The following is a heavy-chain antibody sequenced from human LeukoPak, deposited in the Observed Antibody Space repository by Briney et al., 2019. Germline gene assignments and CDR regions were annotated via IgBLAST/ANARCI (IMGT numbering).Heavy chain of an antibody. CDR3: ARGGRRWLQSHAFDI. CDR2: INHSGST. CDR1: GGSFSGYY. J-gene: IGHJ3*02. V-gene: IGHV4-34*01. D-gene: IGHD5-24*01. Sequence: PSETLSLTCAVYGGSFSGYYWSWIRQPPGKGLEWIGEINHSGSTNYNPSPKSRVTISVDTSKNQFSLKLSSVTAADTAVYYCARGGRRWLQSHAFDIWGQGTMVTVSS.